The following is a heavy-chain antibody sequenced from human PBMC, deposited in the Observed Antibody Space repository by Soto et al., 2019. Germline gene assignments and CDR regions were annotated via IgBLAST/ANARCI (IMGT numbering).Heavy chain of an antibody. V-gene: IGHV3-64*01. CDR3: ARDPDSSGYYYFDY. CDR1: GFTFSSYA. Sequence: EVQLVESGGGLVQPGGSLRLSCAASGFTFSSYAMHWVRQAPGKGLEYVSAISSYGGSTYYANSVKGRFPISRDNSKNTLYLQMGSLRAEDMAVYYCARDPDSSGYYYFDYWGQGTLVTVSS. J-gene: IGHJ4*02. D-gene: IGHD3-22*01. CDR2: ISSYGGST.